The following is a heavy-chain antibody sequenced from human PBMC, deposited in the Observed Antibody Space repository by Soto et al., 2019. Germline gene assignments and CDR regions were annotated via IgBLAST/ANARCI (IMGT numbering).Heavy chain of an antibody. V-gene: IGHV5-51*01. CDR3: ASSVLGPWRWNYLDL. CDR1: GYSFSNFW. CDR2: IYPDDSDT. D-gene: IGHD2-15*01. J-gene: IGHJ4*01. Sequence: PGESLKISCQASGYSFSNFWIAWVRQMPGEGLEWLGIIYPDDSDTRYSPSFLGQVTISADKSIKTTYLQWSSLKASDTAIYFCASSVLGPWRWNYLDLWGQELWSPSPQ.